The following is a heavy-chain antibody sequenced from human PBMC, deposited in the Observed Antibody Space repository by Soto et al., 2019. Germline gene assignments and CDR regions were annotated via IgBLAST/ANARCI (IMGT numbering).Heavy chain of an antibody. D-gene: IGHD6-13*01. Sequence: PGESLKISCKGSGYSFTGYWISWVRQMPGKGLEWMGRIDPSDSYTNYSPSFQGHVTISADKSISTAYLQWSSLKASDTAMYYCARRRVAAAGTHYYYGMDVWGQGTTVTVSS. J-gene: IGHJ6*02. CDR3: ARRRVAAAGTHYYYGMDV. CDR1: GYSFTGYW. CDR2: IDPSDSYT. V-gene: IGHV5-10-1*01.